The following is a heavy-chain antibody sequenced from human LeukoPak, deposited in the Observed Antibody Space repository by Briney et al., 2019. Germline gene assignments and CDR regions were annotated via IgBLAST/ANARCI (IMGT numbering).Heavy chain of an antibody. D-gene: IGHD6-19*01. CDR2: IYPGDSDT. CDR1: GYSFSTYW. J-gene: IGHJ3*02. V-gene: IGHV5-51*01. CDR3: ARRGYRSGANAFDI. Sequence: GESLKISCKGSGYSFSTYWIGWVRQLPGKGLEWMGIIYPGDSDTRYSPSFQGQVTISADKSISTAYLQWSSLKASDTAMYYCARRGYRSGANAFDIWGQGTMVTVSS.